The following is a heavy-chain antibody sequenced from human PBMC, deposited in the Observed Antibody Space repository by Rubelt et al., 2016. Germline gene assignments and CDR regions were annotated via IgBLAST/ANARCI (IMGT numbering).Heavy chain of an antibody. CDR2: ISAYNGHT. CDR3: ARDTGTTDIDY. Sequence: QVQLVQSGAEVKKPGASVKVSCKASGYTFTSYGISWVRQAPGPGLVWTGWISAYNGHTIDGRKPRVQVTMTPETSTRIADMELRSLGSAEAAEYYCARDTGTTDIDYWGQGTLVTVSS. J-gene: IGHJ4*02. CDR1: GYTFTSYG. D-gene: IGHD4-17*01. V-gene: IGHV1-18*01.